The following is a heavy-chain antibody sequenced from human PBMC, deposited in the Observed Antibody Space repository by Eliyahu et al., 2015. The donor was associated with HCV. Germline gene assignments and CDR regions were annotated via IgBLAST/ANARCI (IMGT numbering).Heavy chain of an antibody. CDR1: GITVSSNY. CDR3: ARDLNY. CDR2: INSGGST. Sequence: EVQLVESGGGLVQPGGSLXLACAASGITVSSNYMNWVRQAPGKGLEWVSIINSGGSTYYADSVKGRFTISRDNSKNTLYLQMNSLRVEDTALYYCARDLNYWGQGTLVTVSS. V-gene: IGHV3-66*01. J-gene: IGHJ4*02.